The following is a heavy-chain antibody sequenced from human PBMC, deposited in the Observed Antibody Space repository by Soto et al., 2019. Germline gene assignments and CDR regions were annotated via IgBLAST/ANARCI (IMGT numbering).Heavy chain of an antibody. CDR1: GYTLTELS. D-gene: IGHD6-19*01. J-gene: IGHJ4*02. CDR2: FDPXXXEX. V-gene: IGHV1-24*01. Sequence: ASVKVSCKVSGYTLTELSMHWVRQAPGKGLXWXXXFDPXXXEXXXXQKFQGRVTMTEDTSTDTAYMELSSLRSEDTAVYYCATGRSSGLFDYWGQGTLVTVSS. CDR3: ATGRSSGLFDY.